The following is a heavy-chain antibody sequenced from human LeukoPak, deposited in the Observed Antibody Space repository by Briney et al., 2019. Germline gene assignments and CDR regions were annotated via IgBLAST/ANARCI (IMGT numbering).Heavy chain of an antibody. V-gene: IGHV1-69*01. CDR1: GGTFSSYA. J-gene: IGHJ6*04. CDR2: IIPIFGTA. CDR3: ASPKGNTLGTNYDILTGPDYYYYGMDV. Sequence: SVKVSCKASGGTFSSYAISWVRQAPGQGLEWMGGIIPIFGTANHAQKFQGRVTITADESTSTAYMELSSLRSEDTAVYYCASPKGNTLGTNYDILTGPDYYYYGMDVWGKGTTVTVSS. D-gene: IGHD3-9*01.